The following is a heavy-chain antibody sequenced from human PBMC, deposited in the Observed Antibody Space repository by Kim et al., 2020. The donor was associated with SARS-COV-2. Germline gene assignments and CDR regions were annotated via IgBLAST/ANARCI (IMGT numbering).Heavy chain of an antibody. D-gene: IGHD1-26*01. J-gene: IGHJ4*02. CDR3: AKPARIGRFYEFDF. Sequence: EEVVEGRLTNSRDNSKDTLYLQINNLRAEDTAVYYCAKPARIGRFYEFDFWGQGTLVTVSS. V-gene: IGHV3-23*01.